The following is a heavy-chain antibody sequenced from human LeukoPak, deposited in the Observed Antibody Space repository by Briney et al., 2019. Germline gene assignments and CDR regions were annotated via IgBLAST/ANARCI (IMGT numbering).Heavy chain of an antibody. Sequence: GGSLRLSCAASGFPFRSYAMHWVRQAPGKGLEWVAFIRYDGSYKYYADSVKGRFTISRDNSKNTLYLQMNSLRAEDTAVYYCAKDRCSNGVGCYYYYMDVWGKGTTVTISS. CDR1: GFPFRSYA. V-gene: IGHV3-30*02. J-gene: IGHJ6*03. CDR3: AKDRCSNGVGCYYYYMDV. CDR2: IRYDGSYK. D-gene: IGHD2-8*01.